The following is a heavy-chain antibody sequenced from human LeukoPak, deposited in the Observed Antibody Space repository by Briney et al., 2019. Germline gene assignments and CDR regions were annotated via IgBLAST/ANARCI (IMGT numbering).Heavy chain of an antibody. D-gene: IGHD3-22*01. CDR2: IYYSGST. J-gene: IGHJ4*02. V-gene: IGHV4-31*03. Sequence: SETLSLTCTVSGGSISSGGSYWSWIRQHPGKGLEWIGYIYYSGSTYYNPSLKSRVTISVDTSKNQFSLKLSSVTAADTAVYYCASTSYYYDSSGPADFDYWGQGTLVTVSS. CDR1: GGSISSGGSY. CDR3: ASTSYYYDSSGPADFDY.